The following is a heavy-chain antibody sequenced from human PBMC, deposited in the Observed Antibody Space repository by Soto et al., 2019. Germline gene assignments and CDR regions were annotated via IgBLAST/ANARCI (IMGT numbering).Heavy chain of an antibody. CDR3: ARAIGWFGELLGGYYFDY. V-gene: IGHV4-30-2*01. CDR2: IYHSGST. Sequence: QLQLQESGSGLVKPSQTLSLTCAVSGGSISSGGYSWSWIRQPPGKGLEWIGYIYHSGSTYYNPPPKSRVTISVXGAXXQXALKLSSVTAADTAVYYCARAIGWFGELLGGYYFDYWGQGTLVTVSS. J-gene: IGHJ4*02. CDR1: GGSISSGGYS. D-gene: IGHD3-10*01.